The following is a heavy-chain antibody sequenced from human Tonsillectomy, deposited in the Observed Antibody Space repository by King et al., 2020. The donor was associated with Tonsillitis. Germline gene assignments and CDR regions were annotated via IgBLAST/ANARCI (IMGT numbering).Heavy chain of an antibody. CDR3: ARARNWIARGYFDL. D-gene: IGHD1-20*01. V-gene: IGHV3-9*01. CDR1: GFTFDEYA. J-gene: IGHJ2*01. CDR2: ITWDSGGR. Sequence: VQLVESGGGLVQPGRSLRLSCAASGFTFDEYAMHWVRQAPGKGLEWGSGITWDSGGRGYSDLVKGRFTISRDNAKNSLYLQMNSLRAEDTALYYCARARNWIARGYFDLWGRGTLVIVSS.